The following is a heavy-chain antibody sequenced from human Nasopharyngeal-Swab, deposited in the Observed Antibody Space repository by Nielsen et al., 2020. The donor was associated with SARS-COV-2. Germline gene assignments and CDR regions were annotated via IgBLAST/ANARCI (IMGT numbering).Heavy chain of an antibody. V-gene: IGHV1-69*10. Sequence: SSDTVPRQTSRCTLSRYGISRVRQAPAEGREWMGGIIPVLPTKRYAQKLRDRVTITADTSTSTAYMELSSLRSEDTATYYCARGGWLRRDYYYVYYYMDVWGKGTTVTVSS. CDR2: IIPVLPTK. CDR1: RCTLSRYG. CDR3: ARGGWLRRDYYYVYYYMDV. J-gene: IGHJ6*03. D-gene: IGHD5-24*01.